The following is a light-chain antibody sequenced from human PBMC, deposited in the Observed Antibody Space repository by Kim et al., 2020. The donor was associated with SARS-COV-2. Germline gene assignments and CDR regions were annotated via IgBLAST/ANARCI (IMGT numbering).Light chain of an antibody. CDR2: DVS. CDR3: SSYTSSSTYVV. Sequence: QSIPSPCQGTRRDVGGYNYVSWYQQHPGKAPKLMIYDVSKRPAGVSNRFSGSKSGNTASLTISGLQAEDEADYYCSSYTSSSTYVVFGGGTQLTVL. V-gene: IGLV2-14*04. J-gene: IGLJ2*01. CDR1: RRDVGGYNY.